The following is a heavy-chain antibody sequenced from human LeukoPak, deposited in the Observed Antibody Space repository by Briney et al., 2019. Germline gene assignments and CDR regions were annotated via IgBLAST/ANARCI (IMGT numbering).Heavy chain of an antibody. CDR2: INHSGST. Sequence: SETLSLTCAVYGGSFSGYYWSWIRQPPGKGLEWIGEINHSGSTNYNPSLKSRVTISVDTSKNQFSLKLSSVTAADTAVYYCARDYLSPYYYDSSGYSHFDYWGQGTLVTVSS. CDR3: ARDYLSPYYYDSSGYSHFDY. CDR1: GGSFSGYY. D-gene: IGHD3-22*01. J-gene: IGHJ4*02. V-gene: IGHV4-34*01.